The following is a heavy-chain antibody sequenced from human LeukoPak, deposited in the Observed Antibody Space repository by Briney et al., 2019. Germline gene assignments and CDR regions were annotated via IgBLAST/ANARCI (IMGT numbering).Heavy chain of an antibody. CDR3: ARDRWLRPYYFDY. V-gene: IGHV1-3*01. J-gene: IGHJ4*02. CDR1: GYTFTSYG. D-gene: IGHD5-12*01. Sequence: ASVKVSRKASGYTFTSYGISWVRQAPGQRLEWMGWINAGNGNTKYSQKFQGRVTITRDTSASTAYMELSSLRSEDTAVYYCARDRWLRPYYFDYWGQGTLVTVSS. CDR2: INAGNGNT.